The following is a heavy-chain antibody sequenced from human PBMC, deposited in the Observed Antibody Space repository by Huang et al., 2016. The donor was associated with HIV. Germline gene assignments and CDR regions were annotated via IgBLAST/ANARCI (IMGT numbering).Heavy chain of an antibody. V-gene: IGHV1-2*02. D-gene: IGHD2-2*02. CDR2: INPKSGGT. CDR1: GYTFTDYY. CDR3: ARDWGQCSSTNCYIFDY. J-gene: IGHJ4*02. Sequence: QVQLVKSGAEVGKPGASVKVSCKTSGYTFTDYYIHWVRQAPGQGLELIGGINPKSGGTNDAQKFQGRVTMIKDTSISTAYMELSGLRSDDTAVYYCARDWGQCSSTNCYIFDYWGQGILVTVSS.